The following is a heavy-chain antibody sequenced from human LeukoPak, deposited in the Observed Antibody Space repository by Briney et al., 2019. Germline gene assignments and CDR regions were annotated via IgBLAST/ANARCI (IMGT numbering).Heavy chain of an antibody. Sequence: SETLSLTCTVSGGSISSYYWSRIRQPPGKGLEWIGYIYYSGSTNYNPSLKSRVTISVDTSKNQFSLKLSSVTAADTAVYYCARGIIPFRKPFDYWGQGTLVTVSS. V-gene: IGHV4-59*01. CDR3: ARGIIPFRKPFDY. CDR1: GGSISSYY. J-gene: IGHJ4*02. CDR2: IYYSGST. D-gene: IGHD2-15*01.